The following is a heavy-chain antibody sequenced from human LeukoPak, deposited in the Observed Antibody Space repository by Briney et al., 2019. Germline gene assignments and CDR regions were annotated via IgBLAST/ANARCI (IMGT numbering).Heavy chain of an antibody. CDR3: ARRSSGWYRDAFDI. V-gene: IGHV4-61*01. D-gene: IGHD6-19*01. Sequence: SETLSLTCTVSGGSVSSGSYYWSWIRQPPGTGLEWIGYIYYSGSTNYNPSLKSRVTISVDTSKNQFSLKLSSVTAADTAVYYCARRSSGWYRDAFDIWGQGTMVTVSS. CDR2: IYYSGST. J-gene: IGHJ3*02. CDR1: GGSVSSGSYY.